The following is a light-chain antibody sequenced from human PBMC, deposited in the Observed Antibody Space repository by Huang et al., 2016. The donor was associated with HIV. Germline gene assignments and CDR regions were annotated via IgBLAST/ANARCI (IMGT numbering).Light chain of an antibody. CDR1: QSVNNN. CDR3: QQYITTPLT. V-gene: IGKV3-15*01. Sequence: EIVMTQSPATLSVSPGERATLSCRASQSVNNNLAWYQQKPGQTPKLLIYWSSTRDSGVPDRFTGDGSGSDFTLTINSLQAEDVAVYYCQQYITTPLTFGGGTKVEI. CDR2: WSS. J-gene: IGKJ4*01.